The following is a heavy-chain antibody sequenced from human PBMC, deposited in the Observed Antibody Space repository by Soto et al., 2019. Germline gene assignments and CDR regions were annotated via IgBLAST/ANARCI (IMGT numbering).Heavy chain of an antibody. CDR2: IYYTGST. V-gene: IGHV4-39*01. J-gene: IGHJ4*02. CDR1: GGSITNSSYS. Sequence: SETLSITSTVPGGSITNSSYSWGLIRQPPGKGLEWIGSIYYTGSTYYNPSLKSRVTISVDTSKNQFSLKLRSVTAADTAVYYCMLGSGWKDFDYWGQGTLVTVS. CDR3: MLGSGWKDFDY. D-gene: IGHD3-22*01.